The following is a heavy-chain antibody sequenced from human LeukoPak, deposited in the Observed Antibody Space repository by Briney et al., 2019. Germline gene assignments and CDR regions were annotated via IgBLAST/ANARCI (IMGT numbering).Heavy chain of an antibody. CDR3: ATGRTGSDAFDI. D-gene: IGHD1-26*01. V-gene: IGHV3-53*01. CDR1: GFTVSSNY. CDR2: IYSGGST. Sequence: GGSLRLSCAASGFTVSSNYMSWVRQAPGKGLEWVSVIYSGGSTYYADSVKGRFTTSRDNSKNTLYLQMNSLRAEDTAVYYCATGRTGSDAFDIWGQGTMVTVSS. J-gene: IGHJ3*02.